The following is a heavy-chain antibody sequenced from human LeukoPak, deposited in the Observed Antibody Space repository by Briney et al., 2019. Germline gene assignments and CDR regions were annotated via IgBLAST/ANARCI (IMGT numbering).Heavy chain of an antibody. CDR3: VRTNNPDFYDD. V-gene: IGHV4-59*01. CDR2: VYYSGST. J-gene: IGHJ4*02. CDR1: SGSISGYY. Sequence: PSETLSLSCTVSSGSISGYYLSWIRQPPGKGLEWIGYVYYSGSTNYNPSLKSRVTISVDTSRNQFSLKLTSVTAADMAAYYCVRTNNPDFYDDWGQGTLVTVSS.